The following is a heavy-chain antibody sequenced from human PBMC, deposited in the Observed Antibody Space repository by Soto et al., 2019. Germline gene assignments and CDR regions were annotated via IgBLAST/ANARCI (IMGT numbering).Heavy chain of an antibody. CDR2: ISGSGGST. Sequence: PGGSLRLSCAASGFTFSSYAMSWVRQAPGKGLEWVSAISGSGGSTYYADSVKGRFTISRDNSKSTLYLQMSSLRAEDTAVYYCAKPRGDVAPPGAFDYWGQGTLVTVSS. J-gene: IGHJ4*02. CDR3: AKPRGDVAPPGAFDY. D-gene: IGHD3-10*01. CDR1: GFTFSSYA. V-gene: IGHV3-23*01.